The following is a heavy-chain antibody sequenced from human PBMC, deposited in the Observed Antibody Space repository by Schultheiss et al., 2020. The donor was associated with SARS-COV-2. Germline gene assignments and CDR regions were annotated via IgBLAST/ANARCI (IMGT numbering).Heavy chain of an antibody. CDR3: ARVQKLMITFGGAKDYYGMDV. D-gene: IGHD3-16*01. CDR1: GGSISNYY. Sequence: SQTLSLTCTVSGGSISNYYWSWIRQPPGKGLEWIGEIYHSGSTNYNASLKSRVTISVDKSKNQFSLKLSSVTAADTAVYYCARVQKLMITFGGAKDYYGMDVWGQGTTVTVAS. CDR2: IYHSGST. V-gene: IGHV4-59*12. J-gene: IGHJ6*02.